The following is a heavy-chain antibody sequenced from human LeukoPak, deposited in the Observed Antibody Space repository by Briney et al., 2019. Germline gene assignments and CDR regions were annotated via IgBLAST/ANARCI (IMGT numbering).Heavy chain of an antibody. J-gene: IGHJ4*02. CDR1: GGSISSSSYY. Sequence: ETLSLTCPVSGGSISSSSYYWGWVRQAPGRGLEWVSHISSSCSTIYYAYSVKGRFTISRDNAKNSLYLQMNSLTAEDTAVYYCARAGFTFSDYFGSFFDYWGQGTLVTVSS. V-gene: IGHV3-48*01. CDR2: ISSSCSTI. D-gene: IGHD3-10*01. CDR3: ARAGFTFSDYFGSFFDY.